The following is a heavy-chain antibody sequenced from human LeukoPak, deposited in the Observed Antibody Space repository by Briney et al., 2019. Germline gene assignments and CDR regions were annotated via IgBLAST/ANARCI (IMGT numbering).Heavy chain of an antibody. D-gene: IGHD6-19*01. CDR2: IRSKAYGGTA. CDR3: ARDLRAVAHDFDC. CDR1: GFTFGDHG. J-gene: IGHJ4*02. V-gene: IGHV3-49*03. Sequence: GGSLRLSCTASGFTFGDHGLNWFRQAPVKGLEWVGFIRSKAYGGTAEYAASVKGRFTISRDDSENIAYVEMNSLKSEDTAVYYCARDLRAVAHDFDCCGQGTLVTVSS.